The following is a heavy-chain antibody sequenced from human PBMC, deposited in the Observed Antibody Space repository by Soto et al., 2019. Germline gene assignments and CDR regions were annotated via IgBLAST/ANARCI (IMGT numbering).Heavy chain of an antibody. Sequence: GGSLRLSCAASGFTFHGYGMHWVRQAPGKGLEWVAIIRFDGSNEEYADSVKGRFTISRDNSKNTLYLQMNTLGAEDTAVYYCARDGIGGTVFRGYLDYWGRGTVVTVSS. J-gene: IGHJ4*02. CDR1: GFTFHGYG. CDR3: ARDGIGGTVFRGYLDY. CDR2: IRFDGSNE. D-gene: IGHD1-7*01. V-gene: IGHV3-33*01.